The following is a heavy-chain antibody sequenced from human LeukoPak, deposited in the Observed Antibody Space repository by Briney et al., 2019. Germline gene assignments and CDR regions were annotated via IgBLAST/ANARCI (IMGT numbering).Heavy chain of an antibody. J-gene: IGHJ4*02. D-gene: IGHD3-10*01. CDR1: GFTFSSYA. CDR3: ARCDFPDYYGSGTPLGGPHY. V-gene: IGHV3-23*01. CDR2: ISGSGGST. Sequence: PGGSLRLSCAASGFTFSSYAMSWVRQAPGKGLEWVSAISGSGGSTYYADSVKGRFTISRDNSKNTLYLQMNSLRAEDTAVYYCARCDFPDYYGSGTPLGGPHYWGQGTLVTVSS.